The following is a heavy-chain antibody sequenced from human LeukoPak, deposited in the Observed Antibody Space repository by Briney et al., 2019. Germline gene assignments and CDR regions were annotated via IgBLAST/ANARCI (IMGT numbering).Heavy chain of an antibody. Sequence: GRSLRLSCAASGFTFSRYSMAWVRQAPGRCLEWVSTVGGRGGPRTFYADSVQGRFTVSRDNSRDTVYLQMDSLGAEDTAIYYCAKEGLLGGYYFDLWGQGALVTVSS. CDR3: AKEGLLGGYYFDL. D-gene: IGHD2-8*02. J-gene: IGHJ4*02. CDR1: GFTFSRYS. CDR2: VGGRGGPRT. V-gene: IGHV3-23*01.